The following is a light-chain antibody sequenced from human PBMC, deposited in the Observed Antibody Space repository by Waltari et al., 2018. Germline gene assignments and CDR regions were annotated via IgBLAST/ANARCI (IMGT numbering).Light chain of an antibody. CDR3: QQYVESPAT. CDR2: HAS. V-gene: IGKV3-20*01. CDR1: QSVRSY. Sequence: EIVLTQSPGTVSLSPGDRATLSCWASQSVRSYLAWYQQKPGQAPRLLIYHASTRATGIPDRFSASGSGTDFSLTTSRLEPEDFAMYYCQQYVESPATFGQGTKVEIK. J-gene: IGKJ1*01.